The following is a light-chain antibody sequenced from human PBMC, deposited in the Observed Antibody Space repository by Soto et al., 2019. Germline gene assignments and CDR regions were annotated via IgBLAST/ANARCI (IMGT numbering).Light chain of an antibody. J-gene: IGKJ1*01. CDR3: QEYDNWPRT. CDR1: QSVSSSY. Sequence: SSGTLNFYRGERSTLSCRASQSVSSSYLAWYQQKPGQAPRLLIYGASTRATAVPARFTASGSGTEFTLTISSRQSDDVGGYYSQEYDNWPRTFGQRSKVDIK. CDR2: GAS. V-gene: IGKV3-15*01.